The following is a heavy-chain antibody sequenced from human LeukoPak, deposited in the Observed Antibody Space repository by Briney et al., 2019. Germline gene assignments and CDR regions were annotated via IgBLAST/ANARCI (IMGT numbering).Heavy chain of an antibody. CDR1: GFTFSTYS. J-gene: IGHJ4*02. Sequence: GGSLRLSCAASGFTFSTYSMNWVRQAPGKGLEWVSFISSSGRYIYYADSVKGRFTISRDNDKNTLYLQMNSLRAEDTAVYYCAKGEGGSGSYYPGNFDYWGQGTLVTVSS. V-gene: IGHV3-21*01. D-gene: IGHD3-10*01. CDR2: ISSSGRYI. CDR3: AKGEGGSGSYYPGNFDY.